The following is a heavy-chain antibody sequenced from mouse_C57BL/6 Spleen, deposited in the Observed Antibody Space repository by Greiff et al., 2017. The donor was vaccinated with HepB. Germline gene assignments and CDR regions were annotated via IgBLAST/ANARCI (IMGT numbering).Heavy chain of an antibody. V-gene: IGHV5-4*01. CDR3: ARDQGTMVYFDV. CDR1: GFTFSSYA. CDR2: ISDGGSYT. D-gene: IGHD1-1*02. J-gene: IGHJ1*03. Sequence: EVKLVEPGGGLVKPGGSLKLSCAASGFTFSSYAMSWVRQTPEKRLEWVATISDGGSYTYYPDKLKGRFTISRDNAKNNLYLQMSHLKSEDTAVYYCARDQGTMVYFDVWGTGTTVTVSS.